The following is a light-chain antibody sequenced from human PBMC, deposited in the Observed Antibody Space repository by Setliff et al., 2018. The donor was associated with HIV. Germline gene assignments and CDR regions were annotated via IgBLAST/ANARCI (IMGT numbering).Light chain of an antibody. J-gene: IGLJ3*02. CDR1: SSDVGGYDY. CDR2: EVN. Sequence: QSVLTQPASVSGSPGQSITISCTGTSSDVGGYDYVSWYQHHPGKAPKLIIYEVNDRPSGVSNRFSGSKSGNTASLTISGLQAEDEADYYCSSYTTRGTRVFGGGTKGTVL. V-gene: IGLV2-14*01. CDR3: SSYTTRGTRV.